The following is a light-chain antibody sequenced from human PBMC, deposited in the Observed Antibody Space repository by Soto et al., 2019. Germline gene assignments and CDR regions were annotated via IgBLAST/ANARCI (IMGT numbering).Light chain of an antibody. J-gene: IGKJ2*01. V-gene: IGKV3-15*01. CDR2: GAS. CDR3: QHYNNWPFT. Sequence: EIVMTQSPATLSVSPGERATLSCRASQSVSSNLAWYQQKPGQAPSLLIYGASARATGIPARFSGSGSGTEFTLTISSLQPEDFAVYYCQHYNNWPFTFGQGTKLENK. CDR1: QSVSSN.